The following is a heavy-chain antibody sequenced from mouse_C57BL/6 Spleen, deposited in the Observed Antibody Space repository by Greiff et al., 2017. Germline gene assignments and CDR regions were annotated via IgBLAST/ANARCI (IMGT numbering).Heavy chain of an antibody. V-gene: IGHV5-9*01. Sequence: EVKLMESGGGLVKPGGSLKLSCAASGFTFSSYTMSWVRQTPEKRLEWVATISGGGGNTYYPDSVKGRFTISRDNAKNTLYLQMSSLRSEDTALYYCARHGSTMITTGYYYAMDYWGQGTSVTVSS. CDR1: GFTFSSYT. D-gene: IGHD2-4*01. CDR3: ARHGSTMITTGYYYAMDY. CDR2: ISGGGGNT. J-gene: IGHJ4*01.